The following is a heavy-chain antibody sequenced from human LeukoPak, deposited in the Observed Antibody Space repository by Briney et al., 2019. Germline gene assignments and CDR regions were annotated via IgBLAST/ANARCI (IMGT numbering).Heavy chain of an antibody. CDR1: GGSISSYY. Sequence: SETLSLTCTVSGGSISSYYWSWIRQPPGKGLEWIGYIYYSGSTNYNPSLKSRVTISVDTSKNQFSPKLSSVTAADTAVYYCARGGGIAVAGLYYWGQGTLVTVSS. V-gene: IGHV4-59*01. D-gene: IGHD6-19*01. CDR2: IYYSGST. J-gene: IGHJ4*02. CDR3: ARGGGIAVAGLYY.